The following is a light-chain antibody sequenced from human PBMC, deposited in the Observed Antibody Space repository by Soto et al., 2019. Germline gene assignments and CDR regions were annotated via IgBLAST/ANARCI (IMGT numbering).Light chain of an antibody. CDR3: SSYTTTSTVV. V-gene: IGLV2-14*01. CDR1: SSDIGGHNY. Sequence: QSVLTQPASVSGSPGQSITVSCTGTSSDIGGHNYVSWYQHHPGKVPKLIIYEVSNRPSGVSNRFSGSKSGNTASLTVSGLQAEDEADYYCSSYTTTSTVVFGGGTKLTVL. CDR2: EVS. J-gene: IGLJ2*01.